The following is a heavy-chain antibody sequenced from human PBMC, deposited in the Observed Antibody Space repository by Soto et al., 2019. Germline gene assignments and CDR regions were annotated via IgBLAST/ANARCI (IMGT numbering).Heavy chain of an antibody. D-gene: IGHD6-19*01. Sequence: GGSLRLSCAASGFTFSSYGMHWVRQAPGKGLEWVAVIWYDGSNKYYADSVKGRFTISRDNSKNTLYLQMNSLRAEDTAVYYCARESSYNSGWSLDYYYMDVWGKGTTVTVSS. J-gene: IGHJ6*03. CDR3: ARESSYNSGWSLDYYYMDV. CDR1: GFTFSSYG. CDR2: IWYDGSNK. V-gene: IGHV3-33*01.